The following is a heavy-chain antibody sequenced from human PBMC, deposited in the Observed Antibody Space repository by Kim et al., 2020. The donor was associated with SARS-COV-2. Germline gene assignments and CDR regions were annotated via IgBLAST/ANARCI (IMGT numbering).Heavy chain of an antibody. J-gene: IGHJ3*02. Sequence: GGSLRLSCAASGFTFSSYWMHWVRQAPGKGLVWVSRINSDGSSTSYADSVKGRFTISRDNAKNTLYLQMNSLRAEDTAVYYCAGAPMVEEAFDIWGQGTMVTVSS. CDR3: AGAPMVEEAFDI. CDR2: INSDGSST. CDR1: GFTFSSYW. V-gene: IGHV3-74*01. D-gene: IGHD3-10*01.